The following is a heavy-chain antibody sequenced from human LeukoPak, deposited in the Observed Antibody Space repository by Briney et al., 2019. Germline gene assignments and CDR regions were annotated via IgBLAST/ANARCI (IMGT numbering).Heavy chain of an antibody. J-gene: IGHJ4*02. CDR2: TSGSGGGT. CDR1: GFTFSSYA. D-gene: IGHD3-22*01. V-gene: IGHV3-23*01. CDR3: AKDRVPITMIVVVTYFDY. Sequence: GGSLRLSCAASGFTFSSYAMSWVRQAPGKGLEWVSATSGSGGGTYYADSVKGRFTISRDNSKNTLYLQMNSLRAEDTAVYYCAKDRVPITMIVVVTYFDYWGQGTLVTDSS.